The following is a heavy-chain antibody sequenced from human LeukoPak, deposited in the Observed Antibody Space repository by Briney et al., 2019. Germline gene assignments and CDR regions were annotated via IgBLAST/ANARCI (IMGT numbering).Heavy chain of an antibody. V-gene: IGHV1-69*04. CDR1: GGTFSSYA. Sequence: PVKVSCKASGGTFSSYAISWVRQAPGQGLEWMGRIIPIFGIANYAQKFQGRVTITADKSTSTAYMELSSLRSEDTAVYYCASGYCSGGSCYSELYGMDVWGQGTTVTVSS. D-gene: IGHD2-15*01. CDR2: IIPIFGIA. J-gene: IGHJ6*02. CDR3: ASGYCSGGSCYSELYGMDV.